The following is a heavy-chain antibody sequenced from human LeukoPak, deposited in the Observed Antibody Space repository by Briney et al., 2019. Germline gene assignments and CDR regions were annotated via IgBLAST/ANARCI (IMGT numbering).Heavy chain of an antibody. CDR2: IYQTGTT. V-gene: IGHV4-38-2*02. CDR3: ARGGIRGGVDNWFDP. Sequence: SETLSLTCNVSGQSIRSGYYWGWIRQSPGTGLEWIGSIYQTGTTYYHPSLNSRVTILVDTSKNQFSLRMTSVTAADTALYYCARGGIRGGVDNWFDPWGQGTLVTVSS. CDR1: GQSIRSGYY. J-gene: IGHJ5*02. D-gene: IGHD3-10*01.